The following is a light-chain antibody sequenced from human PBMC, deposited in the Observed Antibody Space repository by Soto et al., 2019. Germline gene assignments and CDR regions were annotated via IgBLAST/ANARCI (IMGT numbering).Light chain of an antibody. J-gene: IGKJ1*01. Sequence: DIPMTHSPSSLSASLLYRFPITSRASQDIADYLAWYQQKPGQVPNLLIYAASTLQSGVPSRFTGSGSGTDFTLTITGLQPEDFATYYCQNYNSAPWTFGRGTKVDIK. CDR3: QNYNSAPWT. CDR1: QDIADY. V-gene: IGKV1-27*01. CDR2: AAS.